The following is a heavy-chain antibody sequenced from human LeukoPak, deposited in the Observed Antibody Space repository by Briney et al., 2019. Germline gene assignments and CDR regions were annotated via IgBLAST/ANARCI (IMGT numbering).Heavy chain of an antibody. CDR2: MNPNSGNT. D-gene: IGHD1-26*01. CDR1: GYTFTSYD. Sequence: VASVKVSCKASGYTFTSYDINWVRQATGQGLEWMGWMNPNSGNTGYAQKFQGRVTMTRNTSISTAYMELSSLRSEDTAVYYCARILSGSYYYYYYYYMDVWGKGTTVTISS. CDR3: ARILSGSYYYYYYYYMDV. V-gene: IGHV1-8*01. J-gene: IGHJ6*03.